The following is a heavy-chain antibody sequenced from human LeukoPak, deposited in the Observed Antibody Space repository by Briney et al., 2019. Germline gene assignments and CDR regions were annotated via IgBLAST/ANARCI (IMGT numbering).Heavy chain of an antibody. V-gene: IGHV4-31*03. CDR3: ARGGLLLWFGELLYQPFDY. D-gene: IGHD3-10*01. J-gene: IGHJ4*02. Sequence: SETLSLTCTVSGGSISSGGYYWSWIRQHPGKGLEWIGYIYYSGSTYYNPSLKSRVTISVDTSKNQSSLKLSSVTAADTAVYYCARGGLLLWFGELLYQPFDYWGQGTLVTVSS. CDR2: IYYSGST. CDR1: GGSISSGGYY.